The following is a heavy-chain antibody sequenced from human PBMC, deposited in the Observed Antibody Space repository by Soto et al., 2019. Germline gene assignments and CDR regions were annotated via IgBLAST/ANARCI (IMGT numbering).Heavy chain of an antibody. CDR3: ARGIDGWFGKCCWFDP. D-gene: IGHD3-10*01. Sequence: QLQLQESGSGLVKPSQTLSLTCAVSGGSISSGGYSWSWIRQPPGKGLEWIGYIYHSGSTYYNPSLKSRVTISVDRSKNQFSLKLSSVTAADTAVYYCARGIDGWFGKCCWFDPWGQGTLVTVSS. CDR1: GGSISSGGYS. CDR2: IYHSGST. J-gene: IGHJ5*02. V-gene: IGHV4-30-2*01.